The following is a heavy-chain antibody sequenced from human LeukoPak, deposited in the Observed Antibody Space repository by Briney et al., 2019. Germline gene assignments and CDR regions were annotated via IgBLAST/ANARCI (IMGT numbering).Heavy chain of an antibody. J-gene: IGHJ3*02. V-gene: IGHV4-38-2*02. CDR1: GYSIISDYF. Sequence: SETLSLTCTVSGYSIISDYFWGWIRQPPGKGLEWIGTIYHSGSTHDNPSLKSRVTISVDTSKNHFSLNLSSVTAADTAVYYCARRPHGFDIWGQGTMVTVSS. CDR2: IYHSGST. CDR3: ARRPHGFDI.